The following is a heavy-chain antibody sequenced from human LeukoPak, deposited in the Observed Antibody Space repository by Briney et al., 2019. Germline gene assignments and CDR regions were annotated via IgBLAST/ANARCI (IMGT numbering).Heavy chain of an antibody. D-gene: IGHD4-17*01. Sequence: SETLSLTCAVYGGSFSGYYWSWIRQPPGKGLEWIGEINHSGSTNYNPSLKSRVTISVDTSKNQFSLKLSSVTAADTAVYYCAKDYGDYLLLFDYWGQGTLVTVSS. CDR2: INHSGST. V-gene: IGHV4-34*01. CDR3: AKDYGDYLLLFDY. J-gene: IGHJ4*02. CDR1: GGSFSGYY.